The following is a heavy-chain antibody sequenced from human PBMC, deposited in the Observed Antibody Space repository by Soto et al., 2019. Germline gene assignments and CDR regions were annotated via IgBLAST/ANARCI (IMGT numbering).Heavy chain of an antibody. CDR2: ISGSGESR. Sequence: EMQVLESGGDLVQPGGSLRLSCSASGFTFSSCGMNWARQAPGKGLEWVSGISGSGESRHYADSVKGRFSISRDNSKNTLFLEMNSLRVEDTAVYYCAKTMSRLGGYDLNWLAPWGQGTLVTVSS. D-gene: IGHD5-12*01. V-gene: IGHV3-23*01. CDR1: GFTFSSCG. J-gene: IGHJ5*02. CDR3: AKTMSRLGGYDLNWLAP.